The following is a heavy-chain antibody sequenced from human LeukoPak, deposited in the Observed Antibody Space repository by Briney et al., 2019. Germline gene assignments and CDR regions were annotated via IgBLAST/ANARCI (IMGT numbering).Heavy chain of an antibody. Sequence: GGSLRLSCAASGFTFSSYAMSWVRQAPGKGLEWASAISGSGGSTYYADSVKGRFTISRDNSKNTLYLQMNSLRAEDTAVYYCANTRSGSYYDGPGYWGQGTLVTVSS. CDR1: GFTFSSYA. CDR2: ISGSGGST. CDR3: ANTRSGSYYDGPGY. D-gene: IGHD1-26*01. V-gene: IGHV3-23*01. J-gene: IGHJ4*02.